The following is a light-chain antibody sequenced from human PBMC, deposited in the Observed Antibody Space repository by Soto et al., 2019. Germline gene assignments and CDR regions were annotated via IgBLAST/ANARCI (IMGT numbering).Light chain of an antibody. V-gene: IGKV2-28*01. CDR1: QRLLHSNGYTY. Sequence: DIVMTQSPLSLPVTPGEPASISCRSSQRLLHSNGYTYLDWYLQKPGQSPQLLIYLGSNRASGVPDRFSGSGSGTDFTLKISRVEAEDVGVYYCMQALQTPWTFGQGTKMEIK. J-gene: IGKJ1*01. CDR3: MQALQTPWT. CDR2: LGS.